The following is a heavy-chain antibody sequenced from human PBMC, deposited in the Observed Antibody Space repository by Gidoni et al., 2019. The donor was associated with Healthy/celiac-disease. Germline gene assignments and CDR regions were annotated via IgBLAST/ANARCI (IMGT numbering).Heavy chain of an antibody. Sequence: EVQLLESGGGLVQPGGSLRISCADSGFTFSSYAMSWVRQAPGKGLEWVSAIRGIGGSTYYADSVKGRFTISRDNSKNTLYLQMNSLRAEDTAVYYCAKVGGSDFDYWGQGTLVTVSS. CDR3: AKVGGSDFDY. CDR2: IRGIGGST. J-gene: IGHJ4*02. D-gene: IGHD2-15*01. V-gene: IGHV3-23*01. CDR1: GFTFSSYA.